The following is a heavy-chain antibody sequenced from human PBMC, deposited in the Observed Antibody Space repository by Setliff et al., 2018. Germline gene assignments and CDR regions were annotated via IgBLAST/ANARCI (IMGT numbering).Heavy chain of an antibody. Sequence: GGSLRLSCAASGFTFSNYRMHWVRPDPGKGLEWVAVIWQDGGNKYHADTVKGRFTIARDNSKNTLYLQMNSLRPEDTAVYYCARTCSGSGCYAGLESWGQGTPVTVSS. CDR2: IWQDGGNK. CDR3: ARTCSGSGCYAGLES. J-gene: IGHJ4*02. V-gene: IGHV3-33*08. CDR1: GFTFSNYR. D-gene: IGHD2-15*01.